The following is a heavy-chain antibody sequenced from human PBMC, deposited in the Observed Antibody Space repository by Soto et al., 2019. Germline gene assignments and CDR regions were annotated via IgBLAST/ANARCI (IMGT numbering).Heavy chain of an antibody. CDR2: IIPIFGIA. V-gene: IGHV1-69*08. CDR3: AREDRDRETGLVPAAIDGMDV. D-gene: IGHD2-2*01. J-gene: IGHJ6*02. Sequence: QVQLVQSGAEVKKPGSSVKVSCKASGGTFSRYSITWVRQAPGHGLEWIGRIIPIFGIASYAQKFPGRVTITADESTSTAYMELRSPRSDDTAVYYCAREDRDRETGLVPAAIDGMDVWGQGTTVTVSS. CDR1: GGTFSRYS.